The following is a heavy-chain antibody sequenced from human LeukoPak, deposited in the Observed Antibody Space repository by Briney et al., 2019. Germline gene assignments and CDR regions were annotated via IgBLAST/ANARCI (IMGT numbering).Heavy chain of an antibody. V-gene: IGHV1-2*02. Sequence: ASVKVSCKASGYTFTGYYMHWVRQAPGQGLEWMGWVNPNSGGTNYAQKFQGRVTMTRDTSISTAYMELSRLRSDDTAVYYCARDPPKVCSSTSCYGGYWGQGTLVTVSS. J-gene: IGHJ4*02. CDR2: VNPNSGGT. CDR3: ARDPPKVCSSTSCYGGY. CDR1: GYTFTGYY. D-gene: IGHD2-2*01.